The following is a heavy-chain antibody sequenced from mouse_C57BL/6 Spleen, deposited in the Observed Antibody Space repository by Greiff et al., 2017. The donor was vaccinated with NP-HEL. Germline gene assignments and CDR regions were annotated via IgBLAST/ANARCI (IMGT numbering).Heavy chain of an antibody. CDR1: GYAFSSSW. D-gene: IGHD3-2*02. J-gene: IGHJ3*01. V-gene: IGHV1-82*01. CDR2: IYPGDGDT. CDR3: ARGTAQDWAY. Sequence: QVQLKESGPELVKPGASVKISCKASGYAFSSSWMNWVKQRPGKGLEWIGRIYPGDGDTNYNGKFKGKATLTADKSSSTAYMQLSSLTSEDSAVYFCARGTAQDWAYWGQGTLVTVSA.